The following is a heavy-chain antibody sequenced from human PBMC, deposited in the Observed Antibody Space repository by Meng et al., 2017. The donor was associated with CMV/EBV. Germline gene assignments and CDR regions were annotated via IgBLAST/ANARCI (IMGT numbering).Heavy chain of an antibody. V-gene: IGHV1-2*02. Sequence: VRVLQSGAEFNKPGAPVKGSCKHSGYTFTGYYMHWVRQAPGQGLEWMGWINPNSGGTNYAQKFQGRVTMTRDTSISTAYMELSRLRSDDTAVYYCARQHNSSSWIINWFDPWGQGTLVTVSS. J-gene: IGHJ5*02. D-gene: IGHD6-13*01. CDR3: ARQHNSSSWIINWFDP. CDR1: GYTFTGYY. CDR2: INPNSGGT.